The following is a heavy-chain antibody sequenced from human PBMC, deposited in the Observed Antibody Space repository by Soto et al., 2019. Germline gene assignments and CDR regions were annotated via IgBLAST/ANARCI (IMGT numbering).Heavy chain of an antibody. CDR3: SRSAGWYAVHS. V-gene: IGHV4-4*02. J-gene: IGHJ4*02. Sequence: QVQLQESGPGLVKPLGTLSLTCAVSAVSIRTGSFCGRVRQPPGKGLEWIGDIHHSWSTNYNPSLKSRVTIAVDTSTSHFSLKLNSVTAADTVVYYCSRSAGWYAVHSWGQGSLVIVSS. D-gene: IGHD6-19*01. CDR1: AVSIRTGSF. CDR2: IHHSWST.